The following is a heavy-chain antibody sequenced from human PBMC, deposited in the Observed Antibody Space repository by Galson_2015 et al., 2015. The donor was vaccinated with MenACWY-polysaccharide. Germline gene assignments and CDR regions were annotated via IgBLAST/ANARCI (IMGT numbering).Heavy chain of an antibody. CDR1: GFTFSSYG. V-gene: IGHV3-30*18. J-gene: IGHJ2*01. CDR2: ISYDGSNK. Sequence: SLRLSCAASGFTFSSYGMHWVRQAPGKGLEWVAVISYDGSNKYYADSVKGRFTISRDNSKNTLYLQMNSLRAEDTAVYYCAKDVLITMIVVVITRWYFDLWGRGTLVTVSS. CDR3: AKDVLITMIVVVITRWYFDL. D-gene: IGHD3-22*01.